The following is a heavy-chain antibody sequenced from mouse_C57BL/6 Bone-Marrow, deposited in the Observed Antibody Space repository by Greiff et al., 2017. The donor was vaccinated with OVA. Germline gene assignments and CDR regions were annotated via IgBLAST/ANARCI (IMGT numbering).Heavy chain of an antibody. CDR3: ARGENETLCFAY. CDR2: LYPGAGDT. CDR1: GYAFTSYW. Sequence: VKLQESGAELVKPGASVKISCKASGYAFTSYWLNWVKQRPGQGLVWIGQLYPGAGDTTYHGKFKGKATLTADKSSSTAYRQLSSLTSEDSEVERCARGENETLCFAYWGQGTLGTVSA. V-gene: IGHV1-80*01. J-gene: IGHJ3*01.